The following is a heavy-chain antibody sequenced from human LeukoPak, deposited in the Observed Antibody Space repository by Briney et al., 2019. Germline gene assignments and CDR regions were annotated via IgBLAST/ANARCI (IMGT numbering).Heavy chain of an antibody. V-gene: IGHV4-39*02. CDR1: GGSISSSSYY. CDR2: IYYSGST. D-gene: IGHD3-10*01. J-gene: IGHJ4*02. CDR3: AKDRELGY. Sequence: SETLSLTCTVSGGSISSSSYYWGWIRQPPGKGLEWIGSIYYSGSTYYNPSLKSRVTISVDTSKNQFSLKLSSVTAADTAVYYCAKDRELGYWGQGTLVTVSS.